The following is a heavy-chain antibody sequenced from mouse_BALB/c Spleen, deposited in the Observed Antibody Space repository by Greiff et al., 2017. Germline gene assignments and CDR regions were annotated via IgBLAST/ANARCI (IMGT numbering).Heavy chain of an antibody. D-gene: IGHD2-4*01. CDR3: ARWRLPFYAMDY. V-gene: IGHV1-7*01. CDR1: GYTFTSYW. Sequence: VQLQQSGAELAKPGASVKMSCKASGYTFTSYWMHWVKQRPGQGLEWIGYINPSTGYTEYNQKFKDKATLTADKSSSTAYMQLSSLTSEDSAVYYCARWRLPFYAMDYWGQGTSVTVSS. J-gene: IGHJ4*01. CDR2: INPSTGYT.